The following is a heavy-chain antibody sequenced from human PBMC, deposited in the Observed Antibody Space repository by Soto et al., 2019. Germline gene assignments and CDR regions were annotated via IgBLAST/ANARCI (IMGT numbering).Heavy chain of an antibody. V-gene: IGHV1-18*01. Sequence: QVQLVQSGAEVKEPGASVKVSCKASGYTFNTCGFSWVRQVPGQGLEWMGWISAYNGDINYAQKFQGRVTLTTDSFTTTGYMELRGLTSDDTAVYYCARDKWELRVFDYWGQGTLVTV. CDR1: GYTFNTCG. CDR2: ISAYNGDI. CDR3: ARDKWELRVFDY. J-gene: IGHJ4*02. D-gene: IGHD1-26*01.